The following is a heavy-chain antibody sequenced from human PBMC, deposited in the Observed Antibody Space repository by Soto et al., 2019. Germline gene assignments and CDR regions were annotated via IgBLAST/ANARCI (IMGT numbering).Heavy chain of an antibody. CDR3: ARDRGDYGDYGIYYYYGMDV. Sequence: PSQTLSLTCAISGDSVSSNSAAWNWIRQSPSRGLEWLGRTYYRSKWYNDYAVSVKSRITINPDTSKNQFSLQLNSVTPEDTAVYYCARDRGDYGDYGIYYYYGMDVWGQGTTVTVSS. CDR1: GDSVSSNSAA. J-gene: IGHJ6*02. D-gene: IGHD4-17*01. CDR2: TYYRSKWYN. V-gene: IGHV6-1*01.